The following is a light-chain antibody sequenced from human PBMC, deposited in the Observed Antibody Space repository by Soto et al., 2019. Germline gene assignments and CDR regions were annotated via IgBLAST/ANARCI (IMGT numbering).Light chain of an antibody. CDR1: QGIRHY. Sequence: DVQMSQSPSSLSASVGYRFTITCRASQGIRHYLAWYQQKPAKVPKLLIYEASNLQSGVPYRFRGGGSGTEFTLTISSLQHEDVATYYCQKYNSAPRTFGQGTKWIS. CDR2: EAS. V-gene: IGKV1-27*01. CDR3: QKYNSAPRT. J-gene: IGKJ1*01.